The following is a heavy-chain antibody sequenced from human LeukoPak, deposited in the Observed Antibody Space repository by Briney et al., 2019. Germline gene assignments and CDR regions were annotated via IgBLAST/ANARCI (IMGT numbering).Heavy chain of an antibody. D-gene: IGHD1-7*01. CDR2: IWYDGSNK. CDR3: ARGTHSYFDY. Sequence: GGSLRLSCAASGFTFSSYAMSWVRQAPGKGLEWVAVIWYDGSNKYYADSVKGRFTISRDNSKNTLYLQMNSLRAEDTAVYYCARGTHSYFDYWGQGTLVTVSS. V-gene: IGHV3-33*08. J-gene: IGHJ4*02. CDR1: GFTFSSYA.